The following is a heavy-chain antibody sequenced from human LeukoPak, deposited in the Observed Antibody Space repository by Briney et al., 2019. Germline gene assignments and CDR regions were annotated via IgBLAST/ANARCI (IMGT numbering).Heavy chain of an antibody. CDR1: GFTFSSYW. CDR3: ASVRFGRNAFDI. J-gene: IGHJ3*02. CDR2: INSDGSST. V-gene: IGHV3-74*01. Sequence: GGSLRLSCAASGFTFSSYWMHWVRQAPGKGLVWVSRINSDGSSTSYADSVKGRFTISRDNAKNTLYLQMNSLRAEDTAVYYCASVRFGRNAFDIWGQGTMVTVSS. D-gene: IGHD3-16*01.